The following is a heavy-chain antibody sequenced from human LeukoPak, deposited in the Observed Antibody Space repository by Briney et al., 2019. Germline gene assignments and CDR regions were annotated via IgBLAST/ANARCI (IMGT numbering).Heavy chain of an antibody. CDR2: IKQDGSEK. J-gene: IGHJ6*03. CDR1: GFTFSSYW. D-gene: IGHD6-13*01. V-gene: IGHV3-7*01. Sequence: PGGSLRLSCAASGFTFSSYWMSWVRQAPGKGLEWVANIKQDGSEKYYVDSVKGRFTISRDNAKNSLYLQMNSLRAEDTAVYYCARVYSSQGYYYYYYYMDVWGKGTTVTISS. CDR3: ARVYSSQGYYYYYYYMDV.